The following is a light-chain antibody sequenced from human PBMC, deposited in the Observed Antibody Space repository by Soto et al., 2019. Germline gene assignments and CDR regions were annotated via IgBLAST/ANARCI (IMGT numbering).Light chain of an antibody. CDR1: QSVSSSY. J-gene: IGKJ1*01. Sequence: ESVLTQSPATLSLSPGEKASLSCMSSQSVSSSYLAWYQQEPGQAPRLLIYGASSRSTRIPDRFSGSWSGTDLTLIVSRLEPEDFAVYYCRQFCSSSWTFGQGTKVDIK. CDR3: RQFCSSSWT. CDR2: GAS. V-gene: IGKV3-20*01.